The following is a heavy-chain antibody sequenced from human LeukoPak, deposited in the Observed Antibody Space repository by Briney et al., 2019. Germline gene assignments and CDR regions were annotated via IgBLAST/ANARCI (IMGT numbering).Heavy chain of an antibody. J-gene: IGHJ4*02. CDR3: ARDSDTAMGALGY. CDR2: IYYSGST. CDR1: GGSISSYY. V-gene: IGHV4-59*01. D-gene: IGHD5-18*01. Sequence: SETLSLTCTVSGGSISSYYWSWIRQPPGKGLEWIGYIYYSGSTNYNPSLKSRVTISVDTSKNQFSLKLSSVTAADTAVYYCARDSDTAMGALGYWGQGTLVTASS.